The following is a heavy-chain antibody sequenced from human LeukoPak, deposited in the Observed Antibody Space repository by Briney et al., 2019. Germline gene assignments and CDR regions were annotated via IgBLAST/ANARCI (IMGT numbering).Heavy chain of an antibody. D-gene: IGHD6-13*01. CDR1: GGSISSYY. CDR3: ARQAAAGADHFDY. Sequence: SETLSLTCTVSGGSISSYYWSWIRQPPGKGLEWIGYISYSGSTNYNPSLKSRVIISVDTSKNQFSLKLSSVTAADTAVYYCARQAAAGADHFDYWGQGTLVTVSS. CDR2: ISYSGST. J-gene: IGHJ4*02. V-gene: IGHV4-59*08.